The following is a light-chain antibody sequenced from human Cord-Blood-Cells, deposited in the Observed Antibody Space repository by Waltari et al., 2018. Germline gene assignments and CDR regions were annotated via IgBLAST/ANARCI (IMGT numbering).Light chain of an antibody. V-gene: IGLV2-14*01. Sequence: QSALTQPASVSGSPGQSITISCTGTSIDLGGYTYVSWYQQHPGKAPKLMIYDVSKRPSGVSNSFSGSKSGNTASLTISGLQAEDEADYYCSSYTSSSTWVFGGGTKLTVL. J-gene: IGLJ3*02. CDR1: SIDLGGYTY. CDR2: DVS. CDR3: SSYTSSSTWV.